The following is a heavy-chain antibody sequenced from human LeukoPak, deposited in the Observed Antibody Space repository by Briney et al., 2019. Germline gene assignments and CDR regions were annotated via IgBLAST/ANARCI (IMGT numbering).Heavy chain of an antibody. CDR2: ISWNSGSI. CDR1: GFTFDDYA. V-gene: IGHV3-9*01. Sequence: GGSLRLSCAASGFTFDDYAMHWVRQAPGKGLEWVSGISWNSGSIGYADSVKGRFTISRDNAKNSLYLQMNSLRAEDTALYYCAKDMEVAVAGTPTYYYYYYMDVWGKGTTVTISS. J-gene: IGHJ6*03. D-gene: IGHD6-19*01. CDR3: AKDMEVAVAGTPTYYYYYYMDV.